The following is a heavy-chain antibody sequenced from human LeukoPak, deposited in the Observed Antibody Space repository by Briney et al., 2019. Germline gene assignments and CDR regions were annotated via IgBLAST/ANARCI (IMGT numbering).Heavy chain of an antibody. CDR2: ITSGGDTT. CDR3: AKGGGYEVLYDY. J-gene: IGHJ4*02. CDR1: GFTFSTSG. Sequence: GGSLRLSCAASGFTFSTSGMSWVRQAPGKGLDWVSAITSGGDTTYYADSVKGRFTIFRDNSKNTLYLQMNNLRAEDTAVYYCAKGGGYEVLYDYWGQGTLVAVSS. V-gene: IGHV3-23*01. D-gene: IGHD5-12*01.